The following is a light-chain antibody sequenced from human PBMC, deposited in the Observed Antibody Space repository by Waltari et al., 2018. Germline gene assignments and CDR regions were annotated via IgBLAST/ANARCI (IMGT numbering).Light chain of an antibody. CDR1: STDIGTYNV. CDR2: GVT. J-gene: IGLJ2*01. Sequence: QSALTQPASVSGSPGQSLTISCPGSSTDIGTYNVVSWYQHHPGKAPKLIIYGVTNRASGVSNRFSGSKSGNTASRTISGLQTEDEADYYCCSYAGSMVFGGGTKLTVL. CDR3: CSYAGSMV. V-gene: IGLV2-23*02.